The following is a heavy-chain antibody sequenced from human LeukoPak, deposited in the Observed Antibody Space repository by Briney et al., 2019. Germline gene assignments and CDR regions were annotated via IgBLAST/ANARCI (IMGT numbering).Heavy chain of an antibody. CDR3: ARGYYYGSGSNWFDP. Sequence: PGGPLRLSCAASGFPFSSYWMXWVXXXPXKXLEWVANIKENGGERYYVDSVKGRFTISRDNANNSLYLKMNSLRAEDTAVYYCARGYYYGSGSNWFDPWGQGTLVTVSS. V-gene: IGHV3-7*01. CDR2: IKENGGER. D-gene: IGHD3-10*01. J-gene: IGHJ5*02. CDR1: GFPFSSYW.